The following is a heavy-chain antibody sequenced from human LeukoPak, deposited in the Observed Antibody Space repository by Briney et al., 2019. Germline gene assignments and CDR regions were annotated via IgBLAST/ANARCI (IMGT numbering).Heavy chain of an antibody. J-gene: IGHJ4*02. CDR1: GFTFSSYV. V-gene: IGHV3-30*02. CDR3: ARGRYDYGGYGDF. D-gene: IGHD4-17*01. CDR2: IWYDGSNK. Sequence: GGSLRLSCAASGFTFSSYVMHWVRQAPGKGLEWVSLIWYDGSNKYYADSVKGRFTISRDSSKNTLYLQMNSLRVEDTAVYFCARGRYDYGGYGDFWGQGALVTVSS.